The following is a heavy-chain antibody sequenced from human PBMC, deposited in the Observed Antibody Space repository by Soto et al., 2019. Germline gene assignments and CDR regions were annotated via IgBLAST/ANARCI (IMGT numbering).Heavy chain of an antibody. J-gene: IGHJ6*02. V-gene: IGHV1-8*01. CDR2: MNPNSGNT. Sequence: ASVKVSCKASGYTFTSYDINWVRQATGQGLEWMGWMNPNSGNTGYAQKFQGRVTMTRNTSISTAYMELSSLRSEDTAVYYCERSRAMVRGYYYYGMDVWGQGTTVTVSS. CDR1: GYTFTSYD. D-gene: IGHD5-18*01. CDR3: ERSRAMVRGYYYYGMDV.